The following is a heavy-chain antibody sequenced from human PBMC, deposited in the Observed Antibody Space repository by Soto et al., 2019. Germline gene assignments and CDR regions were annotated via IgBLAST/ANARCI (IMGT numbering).Heavy chain of an antibody. CDR2: IKQDGSEK. J-gene: IGHJ4*02. CDR3: ARDCPSTICYLFDY. V-gene: IGHV3-7*03. D-gene: IGHD2-2*01. CDR1: GFTFSSYW. Sequence: PGGSLRLSCAASGFTFSSYWMSWVRQAPGKGLEWVASIKQDGSEKYYVDSAKGRFTISRDNAKNSLYLQMNSLTAEDTAVYYCARDCPSTICYLFDYWGQGTLVTVSS.